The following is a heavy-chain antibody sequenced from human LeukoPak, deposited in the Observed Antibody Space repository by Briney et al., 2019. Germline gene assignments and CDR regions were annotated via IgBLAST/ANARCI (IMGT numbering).Heavy chain of an antibody. J-gene: IGHJ5*02. V-gene: IGHV5-51*01. D-gene: IGHD6-13*01. Sequence: GESLKISCKGSGYSFTSYWIGWVRQMPGKGLERVGIIYPGDSDTRYSPSFQGQVTISADKSISTAYLQWSSLKASDTAMYYCARQYSSSWQNWFDPWGQGTLVTVSS. CDR2: IYPGDSDT. CDR1: GYSFTSYW. CDR3: ARQYSSSWQNWFDP.